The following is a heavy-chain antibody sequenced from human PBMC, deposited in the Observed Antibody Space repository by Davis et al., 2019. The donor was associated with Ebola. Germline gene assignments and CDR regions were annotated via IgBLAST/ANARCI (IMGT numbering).Heavy chain of an antibody. CDR1: GFSLSTRGVG. D-gene: IGHD4-17*01. V-gene: IGHV2-5*02. Sequence: SGPTLVKPTQTLTLTCTFSGFSLSTRGVGVGWIRQPPGKALEWLALIYWDDDKRYSPSLKSRLTITKDTSKNQVVLTMTNMDPVDTATYYCARIPGHGDYAGCFDYWGQGTLVTVSS. CDR2: IYWDDDK. CDR3: ARIPGHGDYAGCFDY. J-gene: IGHJ4*02.